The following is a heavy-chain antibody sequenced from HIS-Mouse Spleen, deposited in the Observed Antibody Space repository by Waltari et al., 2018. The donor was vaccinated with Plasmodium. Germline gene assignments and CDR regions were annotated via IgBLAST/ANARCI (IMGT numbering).Heavy chain of an antibody. CDR2: IYYSGST. CDR3: ARHIVVVPAAHAFDI. V-gene: IGHV4-59*08. Sequence: QVQLQESGPGLVKPSETLSLTCTVSGGSISSYYWSWIRQPPGKGLEWIGYIYYSGSTNYTPSLKSRVTISVDTSKNQFSLKLSSVTAADTAVYYCARHIVVVPAAHAFDIWGQGTMVTVSS. J-gene: IGHJ3*02. D-gene: IGHD2-2*01. CDR1: GGSISSYY.